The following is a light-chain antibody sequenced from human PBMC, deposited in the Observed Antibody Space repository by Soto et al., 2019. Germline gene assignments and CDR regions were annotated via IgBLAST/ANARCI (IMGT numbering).Light chain of an antibody. CDR3: LQHNSYPRT. CDR2: DAS. J-gene: IGKJ1*01. V-gene: IGKV1-5*01. Sequence: DIQMTQSPSTLSASVGDRVTITCRASRNINTWVAWYQQKPGKAPKLLIYDASSLESGVPSRVSGSGSGTDFSLTISSLQPEDSATYFCLQHNSYPRTFGQGTKVDIK. CDR1: RNINTW.